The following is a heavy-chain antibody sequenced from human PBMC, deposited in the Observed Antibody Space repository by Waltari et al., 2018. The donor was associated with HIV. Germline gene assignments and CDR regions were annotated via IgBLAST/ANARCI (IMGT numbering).Heavy chain of an antibody. V-gene: IGHV3-48*03. CDR1: RFTFSSYE. CDR2: ISSSGSTI. J-gene: IGHJ4*02. D-gene: IGHD4-17*01. Sequence: EVQLVESGGGLVQPGGSLRLSCGASRFTFSSYEMNWVRQAPGKGLEWVSYISSSGSTIYYADSVKGRFTISRDNAKNSLYLQMSSLRGEDTAVYYCARDLTPSINDYGDYGLTRVGYWGQGTLVTVSS. CDR3: ARDLTPSINDYGDYGLTRVGY.